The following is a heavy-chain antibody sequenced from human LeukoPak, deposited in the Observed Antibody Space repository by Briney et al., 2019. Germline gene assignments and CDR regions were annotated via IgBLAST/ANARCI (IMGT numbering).Heavy chain of an antibody. Sequence: RGSLRLSCAASGFTFNDYAMAWVRQGPGKGLEWVSSITGGGGTTYYADSVRGRFTFSRDNSENTLYLQMNSLRAEDTATYYCAKVNSFKIGWKSPIDSWGQGTLVTVSS. D-gene: IGHD4-23*01. V-gene: IGHV3-23*01. CDR3: AKVNSFKIGWKSPIDS. CDR1: GFTFNDYA. J-gene: IGHJ4*02. CDR2: ITGGGGTT.